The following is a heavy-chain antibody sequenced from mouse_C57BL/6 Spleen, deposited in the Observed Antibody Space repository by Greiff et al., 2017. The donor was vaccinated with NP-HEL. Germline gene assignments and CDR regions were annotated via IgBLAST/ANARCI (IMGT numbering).Heavy chain of an antibody. J-gene: IGHJ1*03. CDR1: GYTFTDYY. Sequence: VQLQQSGPELVKPGASVKISCKASGYTFTDYYMNWVKQSHGKSLEWIGDINPNNGGTSYNQKFKGKATLTVDKSSSTAYMELRSLTSEDSAVYYCARGSNGRYFDVWGTGTTVTVSS. V-gene: IGHV1-26*01. CDR2: INPNNGGT. D-gene: IGHD2-5*01. CDR3: ARGSNGRYFDV.